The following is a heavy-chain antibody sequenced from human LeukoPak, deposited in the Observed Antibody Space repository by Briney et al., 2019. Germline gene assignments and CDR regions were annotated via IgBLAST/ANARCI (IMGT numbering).Heavy chain of an antibody. CDR2: ISAYNGNT. D-gene: IGHD2-15*01. CDR1: GYTFTSYG. V-gene: IGHV1-18*01. Sequence: ASVKVSCKASGYTFTSYGISWVRQAPGQGLEWMGWISAYNGNTNYAQKFQGRVTMTRDTSISTAYMELSRLRSDDTAVFYCARDRGSPDAFDIWGQGTMVTVSS. J-gene: IGHJ3*02. CDR3: ARDRGSPDAFDI.